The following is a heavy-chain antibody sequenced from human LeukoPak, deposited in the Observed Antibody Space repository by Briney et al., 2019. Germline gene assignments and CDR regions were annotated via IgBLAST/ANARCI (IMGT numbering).Heavy chain of an antibody. CDR1: GFTFSSYW. D-gene: IGHD5-24*01. J-gene: IGHJ4*02. Sequence: GGSLRLSCAASGFTFSSYWMHWVRQAPGKGLVGVSRINSDGRSTNYADSVKGRFTISRDNAKKLLYLQMNSLRAEDTAVYYCASEKGTITESDYWGQGTLVTVSS. CDR2: INSDGRST. CDR3: ASEKGTITESDY. V-gene: IGHV3-74*01.